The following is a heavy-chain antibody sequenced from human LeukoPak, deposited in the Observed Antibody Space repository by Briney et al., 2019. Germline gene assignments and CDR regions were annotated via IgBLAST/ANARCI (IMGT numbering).Heavy chain of an antibody. Sequence: PGGSLRLSCAASGFTFSSYGMHWVRQAPGKGLEWVAFISYDGSNKYYADSVKGRFTISRDNSKNTLYLQMNSLRAEDTAVYYCAGSYYDILTGPFGDWGQGTLVTVSS. J-gene: IGHJ4*02. CDR1: GFTFSSYG. V-gene: IGHV3-30*03. D-gene: IGHD3-9*01. CDR2: ISYDGSNK. CDR3: AGSYYDILTGPFGD.